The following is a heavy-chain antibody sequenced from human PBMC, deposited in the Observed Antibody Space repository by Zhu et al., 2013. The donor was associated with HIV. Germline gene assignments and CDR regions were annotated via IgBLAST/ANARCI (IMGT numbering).Heavy chain of an antibody. J-gene: IGHJ4*02. D-gene: IGHD3-10*01. CDR3: ARVVTMVRGVITNPCDY. Sequence: SVKVSCKASGYTFTSYGISWVRQAPGQGLEWMGWISAYNGNTNYAQKLQGRVTMTTDTSTSTAYMELRSLRSDDTAVYYCARVVTMVRGVITNPCDYWGQGTLVTVSS. V-gene: IGHV1-18*01. CDR1: GYTFTSYG. CDR2: ISAYNGNT.